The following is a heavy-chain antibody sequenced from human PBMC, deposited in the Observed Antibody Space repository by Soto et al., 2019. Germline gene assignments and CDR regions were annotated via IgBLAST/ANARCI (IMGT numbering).Heavy chain of an antibody. CDR2: ISGSGGTP. J-gene: IGHJ4*02. CDR1: GFAFRSYV. Sequence: PGGSLRLSCTASGFAFRSYVMSLVRQSPGKGLEWVSSISGSGGTPYYGDSLRGRFIISRDNSRDTLYLQMHSLRAEDTAVYFCARGPYDNDGYYYPNWGKGSVVTVSS. V-gene: IGHV3-23*01. CDR3: ARGPYDNDGYYYPN. D-gene: IGHD3-22*01.